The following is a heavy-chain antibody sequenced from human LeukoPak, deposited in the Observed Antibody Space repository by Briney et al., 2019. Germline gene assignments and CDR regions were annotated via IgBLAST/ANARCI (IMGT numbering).Heavy chain of an antibody. D-gene: IGHD3-22*01. V-gene: IGHV3-21*01. J-gene: IGHJ5*02. CDR3: AGVYYDSSGYYPNWFDP. CDR2: ISSRSSYI. CDR1: GFTFSSYS. Sequence: GGSLRLSCAASGFTFSSYSMNGVRRATGKGLEWVSSISSRSSYIYCADSVKGRFTISRDNAKNSLYLQMNSLRAEDTAVYYCAGVYYDSSGYYPNWFDPWGQGTLVTVSS.